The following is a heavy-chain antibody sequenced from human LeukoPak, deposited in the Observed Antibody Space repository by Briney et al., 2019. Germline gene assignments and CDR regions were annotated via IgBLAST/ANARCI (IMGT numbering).Heavy chain of an antibody. CDR3: ARETPMVRGVSA. CDR1: GFTVSSNY. J-gene: IGHJ5*02. Sequence: TGGSLRLSCAASGFTVSSNYMSWVRQAPGKGLEWVSVIYSGGSTYYADSVKGRFTISRDNSKNTLYLQMNSLRAEDTAVYYCARETPMVRGVSAWGQGTLVTVSS. CDR2: IYSGGST. D-gene: IGHD3-10*01. V-gene: IGHV3-53*01.